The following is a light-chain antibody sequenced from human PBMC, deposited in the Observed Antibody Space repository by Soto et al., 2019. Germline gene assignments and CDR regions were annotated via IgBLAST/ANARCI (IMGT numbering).Light chain of an antibody. J-gene: IGKJ1*01. CDR2: DAS. CDR3: QQYNSYWT. CDR1: QGISSF. V-gene: IGKV1-13*02. Sequence: IQLTQYPSFLSASVGDRVTLTCRASQGISSFLAWYQQKPGKAPKLLIYDASSLESGVPSRLTGSGSGTEFTLTISSMKPDDFATYYCQQYNSYWTFGQGTKVDIK.